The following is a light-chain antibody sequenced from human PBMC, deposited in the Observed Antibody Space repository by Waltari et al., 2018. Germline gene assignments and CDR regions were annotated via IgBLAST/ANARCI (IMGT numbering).Light chain of an antibody. CDR1: SGSIASNY. Sequence: NFMLTQPHSVSESPGKTVTISCTRSSGSIASNYVQWYQQRPGSSPTTVIYKDNQRPCGVPDRFSRSSDSSSNSASLTISGLKTDDEADYYCQSYDRSNQVFGGGTKLTVL. J-gene: IGLJ3*02. CDR2: KDN. V-gene: IGLV6-57*01. CDR3: QSYDRSNQV.